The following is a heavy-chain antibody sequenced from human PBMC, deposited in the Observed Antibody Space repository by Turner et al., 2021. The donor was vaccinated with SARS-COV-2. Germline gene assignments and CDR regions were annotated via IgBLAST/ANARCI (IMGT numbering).Heavy chain of an antibody. Sequence: VQLVEYGGGLVQPGGSLRLSCAASGFTFSSYAMHWVRQAPGKGLEWVAVISYYGSNKYYADSVKGRFTISRDNSKNTLYLQMNSLRAEDTAVYYCAKGYSYAYYYGLDVWGQGTTVTVSS. CDR2: ISYYGSNK. J-gene: IGHJ6*02. V-gene: IGHV3-30*18. CDR3: AKGYSYAYYYGLDV. D-gene: IGHD5-18*01. CDR1: GFTFSSYA.